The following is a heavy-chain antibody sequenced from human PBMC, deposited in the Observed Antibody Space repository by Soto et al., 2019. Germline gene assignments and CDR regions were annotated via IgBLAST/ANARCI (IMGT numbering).Heavy chain of an antibody. D-gene: IGHD3-16*01. J-gene: IGHJ4*02. CDR1: GYTFTSY. CDR2: ISAYNGNT. Sequence: QVQLVQSGAEVKKPGASVKVSCKASGYTFTSYVSWVRQAPGQGLEWMGWISAYNGNTNYAQKLQGRVTMTTDTSTSTAYMELRSLRSDDTAVYYCARKDYPVDYWGQGTLVTLSS. CDR3: ARKDYPVDY. V-gene: IGHV1-18*01.